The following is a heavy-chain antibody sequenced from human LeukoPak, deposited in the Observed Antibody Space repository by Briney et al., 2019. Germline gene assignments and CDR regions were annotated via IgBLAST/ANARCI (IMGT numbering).Heavy chain of an antibody. J-gene: IGHJ6*02. CDR2: ISGSGGST. Sequence: GGSLRLSCAASGFTFSSYAMSWVRQAPGKGLEWVSAISGSGGSTYYADSVKGRFTISRDNSKNTLYLQMNSLRAEDTAVYYCAKNQGYCSGGSCYMGYYYYGMDVWGQGTTVTVSS. V-gene: IGHV3-23*01. D-gene: IGHD2-15*01. CDR3: AKNQGYCSGGSCYMGYYYYGMDV. CDR1: GFTFSSYA.